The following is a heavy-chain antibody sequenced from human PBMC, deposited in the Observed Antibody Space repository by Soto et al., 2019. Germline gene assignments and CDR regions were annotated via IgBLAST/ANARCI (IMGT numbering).Heavy chain of an antibody. J-gene: IGHJ6*02. CDR3: ARASSSLYGMDV. V-gene: IGHV4-59*01. CDR1: GGSISSYY. D-gene: IGHD6-13*01. CDR2: IYYSGST. Sequence: SETLSLTCSVSGGSISSYYWSWIRQPPGKGLEWIGYIYYSGSTNYNPSLKSRVTISVDTSKNQFSLKLSSVTAADTAVYYCARASSSLYGMDVWGQGTTVTVSS.